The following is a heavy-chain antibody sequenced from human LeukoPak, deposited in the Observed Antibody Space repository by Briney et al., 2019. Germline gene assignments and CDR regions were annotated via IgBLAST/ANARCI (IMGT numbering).Heavy chain of an antibody. CDR2: ISIDGSST. J-gene: IGHJ1*01. Sequence: GGSLRLSCAASGFTFSSYWMHWVRQAPGRGLVRVSRISIDGSSTNYADSVKGRFTISRDNAKNTLYLEVNSLRAEDTAVYYCTRGGSGTYYGKFEHWGQGTVVTVSS. V-gene: IGHV3-74*01. CDR3: TRGGSGTYYGKFEH. D-gene: IGHD1-26*01. CDR1: GFTFSSYW.